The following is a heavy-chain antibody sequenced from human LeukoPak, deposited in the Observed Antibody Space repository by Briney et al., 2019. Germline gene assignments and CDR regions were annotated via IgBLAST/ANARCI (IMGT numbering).Heavy chain of an antibody. CDR3: ARHFGVISKGVYYYYYGLDV. CDR1: GFTVSGNY. V-gene: IGHV3-66*04. Sequence: GGSLRLSCAASGFTVSGNYMAWVRQAPGKGLEWVSVVYSGGSTYYADSVKGRFTISRDNSKNTLYLQMSSLRAEDTAVYYCARHFGVISKGVYYYYYGLDVWGQGTTVTVSS. CDR2: VYSGGST. D-gene: IGHD3-3*01. J-gene: IGHJ6*02.